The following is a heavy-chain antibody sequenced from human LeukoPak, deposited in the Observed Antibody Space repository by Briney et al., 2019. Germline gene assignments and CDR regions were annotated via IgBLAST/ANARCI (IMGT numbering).Heavy chain of an antibody. J-gene: IGHJ4*02. D-gene: IGHD3-22*01. CDR2: IIPIFGTA. CDR1: GGTFSSYA. CDR3: AVTDYYDSSGYYDY. V-gene: IGHV1-69*05. Sequence: GASVKVSCKASGGTFSSYAISWVRQAPRQGLEWMGGIIPIFGTANYAQKFQGRVTITTDESTSTAYMELSSLRSEDTAVYYCAVTDYYDSSGYYDYWGQGTLVTVSS.